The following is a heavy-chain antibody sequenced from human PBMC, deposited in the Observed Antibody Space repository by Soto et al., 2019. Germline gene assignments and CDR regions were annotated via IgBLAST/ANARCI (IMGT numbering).Heavy chain of an antibody. J-gene: IGHJ6*02. D-gene: IGHD3-10*01. V-gene: IGHV3-23*01. CDR2: ISGRGGSA. Sequence: GGSLRLSCAASGFTFSSYAMTWVRQAPGKGLEWVSVISGRGGSAYYADAAKGRFTISRDNSQNTVFLQMNSLRVEDRAVYYCAKALGYFGSGSYYKLYGMDVWGQGTTVTVSS. CDR1: GFTFSSYA. CDR3: AKALGYFGSGSYYKLYGMDV.